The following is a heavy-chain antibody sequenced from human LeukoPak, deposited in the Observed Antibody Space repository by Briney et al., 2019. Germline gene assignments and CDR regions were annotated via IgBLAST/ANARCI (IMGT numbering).Heavy chain of an antibody. Sequence: GGSLRLSCAASGFIFDDYGMAWVRQGPVKGLEWVSGINWNGGSAGYADSVKGRFTISRDNAKNSLYLQMNSLRAEDTAVYYCARSAVADPYYYYGMDVWGQGTTVTVSS. D-gene: IGHD6-19*01. CDR2: INWNGGSA. CDR1: GFIFDDYG. J-gene: IGHJ6*02. CDR3: ARSAVADPYYYYGMDV. V-gene: IGHV3-20*04.